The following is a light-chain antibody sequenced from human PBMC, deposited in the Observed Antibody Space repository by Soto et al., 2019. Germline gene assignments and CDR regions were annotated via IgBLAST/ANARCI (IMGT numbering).Light chain of an antibody. V-gene: IGKV1-33*01. Sequence: DIQMTQSPSSLSAFVGDRVTITCQASQGISQDLNWYQQRPGEAPKLLIYAASILEPGIPSRLSWRGSKKYSTFHISNLQHEDVAIYYCPQYYSLQYTFGQGTKLEI. CDR2: AAS. CDR1: QGISQD. CDR3: PQYYSLQYT. J-gene: IGKJ2*01.